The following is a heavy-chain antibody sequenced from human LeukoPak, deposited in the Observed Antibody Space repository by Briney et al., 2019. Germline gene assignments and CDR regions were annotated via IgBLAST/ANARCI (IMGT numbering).Heavy chain of an antibody. J-gene: IGHJ4*02. CDR1: GGTFSSYS. D-gene: IGHD2-2*01. CDR2: IIPLFGTA. CDR3: ARGEVVPAAIPFDY. Sequence: SVKVSCKASGGTFSSYSISWVRQAPGQGVEGMGGIIPLFGTANYAQKFQGRVTITADESTSTAYMELSSLRSEDTAVYYCARGEVVPAAIPFDYWGQGTLVTVSS. V-gene: IGHV1-69*13.